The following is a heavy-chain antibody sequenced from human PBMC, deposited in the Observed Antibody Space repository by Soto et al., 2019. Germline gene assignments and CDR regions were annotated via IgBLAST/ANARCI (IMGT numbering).Heavy chain of an antibody. Sequence: SETLSLTCTVSGGSISSGDYYWSWIRQPPGKGLEWIGYIYYSGSTYYNPSLKSRVTISVDTSKNQFSLKLSSVTAADTAVYYCARTIVLVPAAIVPYNWFGPWGQGTLVTVSS. CDR2: IYYSGST. CDR1: GGSISSGDYY. CDR3: ARTIVLVPAAIVPYNWFGP. J-gene: IGHJ5*02. V-gene: IGHV4-30-4*01. D-gene: IGHD2-2*01.